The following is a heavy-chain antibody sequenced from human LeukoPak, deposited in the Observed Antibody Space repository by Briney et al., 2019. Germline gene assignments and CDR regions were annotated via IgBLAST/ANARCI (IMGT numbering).Heavy chain of an antibody. Sequence: SETLSLTCSVSGGSISSSSHSWGWIRQSPGKGLEWIGSIYYSGSTYYNPSLKSRVTISVDTSKNQFSLKLTSVTAADTAVYYCARRRLGYDILTGSYYYYYYYMDVWGKGTTVTISS. CDR3: ARRRLGYDILTGSYYYYYYYMDV. D-gene: IGHD3-9*01. V-gene: IGHV4-39*07. CDR2: IYYSGST. CDR1: GGSISSSSHS. J-gene: IGHJ6*03.